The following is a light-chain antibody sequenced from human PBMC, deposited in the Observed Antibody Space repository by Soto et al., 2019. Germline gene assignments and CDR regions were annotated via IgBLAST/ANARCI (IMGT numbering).Light chain of an antibody. CDR1: QSVLYSSNNKNY. CDR3: QQYYATPWT. CDR2: WAS. J-gene: IGKJ1*01. V-gene: IGKV4-1*01. Sequence: DIVMTQSPDSLAVSLGGRATINCKSSQSVLYSSNNKNYLAWYQQKPGQPPKLLIYWASTRESGVPDRFSGSASGTDFTLTISSLQAEDVAVYYCQQYYATPWTFGQGTKVDIK.